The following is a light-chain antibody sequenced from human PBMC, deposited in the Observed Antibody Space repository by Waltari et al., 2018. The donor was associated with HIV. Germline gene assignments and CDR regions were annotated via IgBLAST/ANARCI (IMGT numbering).Light chain of an antibody. CDR1: QTICSH. CDR3: LQYNNWPPWT. J-gene: IGKJ1*01. Sequence: EIVMTQFPATLSVAPGERATLSFRASQTICSHLAWYQQKPGQDPRPPILCSFTRAPGIPARFSGVGSGTKFTLTISSLQSEEFAVYYCLQYNNWPPWTFGQGTKVEIK. CDR2: CSF. V-gene: IGKV3-15*01.